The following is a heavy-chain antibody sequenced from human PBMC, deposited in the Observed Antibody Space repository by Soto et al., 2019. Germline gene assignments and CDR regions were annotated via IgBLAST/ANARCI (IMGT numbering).Heavy chain of an antibody. Sequence: PSETLSLTCGVSGGSLSGATYSWNWIRQPPGKGLEWMGYIFPSGTTYYNPSLKSRVTISIDVSKNQFSLSLRSLTAADTAVYYCARSREFDYWSQGTLVTVSS. CDR3: ARSREFDY. CDR2: IFPSGTT. CDR1: GGSLSGATYS. J-gene: IGHJ4*02. V-gene: IGHV4-30-2*01.